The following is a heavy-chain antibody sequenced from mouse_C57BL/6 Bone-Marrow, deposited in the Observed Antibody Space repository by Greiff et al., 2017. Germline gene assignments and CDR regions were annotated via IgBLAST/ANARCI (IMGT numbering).Heavy chain of an antibody. CDR1: GFTFSDYY. CDR2: ISNGGGST. V-gene: IGHV5-12*01. D-gene: IGHD1-1*01. J-gene: IGHJ2*01. CDR3: ARQRGATVPFDY. Sequence: EVQVVESGGGLVQPGGSLKLSCAASGFTFSDYYMYWVRQTPEKRLEWVAYISNGGGSTYYPDTVKGRFTISRDNAKNTLYLQMSRLKSEDTAMYYCARQRGATVPFDYWGQGTTLTVSS.